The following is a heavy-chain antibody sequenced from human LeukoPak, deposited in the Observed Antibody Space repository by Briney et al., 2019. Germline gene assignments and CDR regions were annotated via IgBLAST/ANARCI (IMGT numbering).Heavy chain of an antibody. CDR3: ARALYWYDPFDY. Sequence: ASVKVSCKASGGTFSSYAISWVRQAPGQGLEWMGGIIPIFGTANYAQKFQGRVTITADESTSTAYMELSSLRSEDTAVYYCARALYWYDPFDYRGQGTLVTVSS. CDR2: IIPIFGTA. CDR1: GGTFSSYA. D-gene: IGHD1-1*01. V-gene: IGHV1-69*13. J-gene: IGHJ4*02.